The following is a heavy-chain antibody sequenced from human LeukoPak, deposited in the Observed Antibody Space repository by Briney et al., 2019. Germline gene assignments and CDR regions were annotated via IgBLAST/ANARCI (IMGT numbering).Heavy chain of an antibody. D-gene: IGHD2-2*01. V-gene: IGHV3-7*01. CDR2: IKQDGSEK. CDR1: GFTFSSYW. CDR3: ARMGYCSSTSCRYYFDY. J-gene: IGHJ4*02. Sequence: GGSLRLSCAASGFTFSSYWMSWVRQAPGKRLEWVANIKQDGSEKYNVDSVKGRFTISRDNAKNSLYLQMNSLRAEDTAVYYCARMGYCSSTSCRYYFDYWGQGTLVTVSS.